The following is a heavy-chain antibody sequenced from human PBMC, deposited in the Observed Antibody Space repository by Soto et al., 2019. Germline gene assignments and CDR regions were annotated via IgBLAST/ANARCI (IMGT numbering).Heavy chain of an antibody. D-gene: IGHD2-15*01. CDR3: ARRAMVVAATVEYNWFDP. J-gene: IGHJ5*02. Sequence: QVQLQESGPGLVKPSETLSLTCTVSGGSISSYYWSWIRQPPGKGLEWIGYIYYSGSTNHNPSRKSRVTISVDTSKNQFSLKLSSVTAADTAVYYCARRAMVVAATVEYNWFDPWGQGTLVTVSS. V-gene: IGHV4-59*08. CDR1: GGSISSYY. CDR2: IYYSGST.